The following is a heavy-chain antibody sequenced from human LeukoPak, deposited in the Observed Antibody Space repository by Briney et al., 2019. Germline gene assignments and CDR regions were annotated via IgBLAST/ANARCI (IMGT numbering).Heavy chain of an antibody. CDR2: IYYSGST. CDR1: GGSISSYY. CDR3: ASSPTGTADFDV. J-gene: IGHJ3*01. D-gene: IGHD1-1*01. V-gene: IGHV4-59*08. Sequence: PSETLSLTCTVSGGSISSYYWSWIRQPPGKGLEWIGYIYYSGSTNYNPSLRSRVTMSVDTSENQFSLNLSSVTAADTAVYFCASSPTGTADFDVWGQGTMVTVSS.